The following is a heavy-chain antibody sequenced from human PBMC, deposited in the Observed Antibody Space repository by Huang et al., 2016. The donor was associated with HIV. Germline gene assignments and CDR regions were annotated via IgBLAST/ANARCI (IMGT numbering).Heavy chain of an antibody. CDR2: INVINGKP. V-gene: IGHV7-4-1*02. J-gene: IGHJ3*02. Sequence: QLVQSGSELKKPGASVRVSCKPSGHTFGSYAVNWGRQAPGQGPEGMGLINVINGKPSYAQPFTGRFVFSLDTSVNTTYLHISSLKAADTAVYYCASPKYCSSDSCYKWAFDMWGQGTMVTVS. D-gene: IGHD2-2*02. CDR1: GHTFGSYA. CDR3: ASPKYCSSDSCYKWAFDM.